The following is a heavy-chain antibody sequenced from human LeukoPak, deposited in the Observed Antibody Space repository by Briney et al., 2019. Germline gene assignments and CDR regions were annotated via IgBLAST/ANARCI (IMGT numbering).Heavy chain of an antibody. CDR3: ARVPTVTFFDY. CDR2: THYSGSP. V-gene: IGHV4-59*12. CDR1: GGSIRSDY. D-gene: IGHD4-17*01. J-gene: IGHJ4*02. Sequence: SETLSLTCTVSGGSIRSDYWSWIRQPPGKGLEWIGYTHYSGSPNYNPSLTSRVTISVDTSKNQFSLKLSSVTAADTAVYYCARVPTVTFFDYWGQGNLVTVSS.